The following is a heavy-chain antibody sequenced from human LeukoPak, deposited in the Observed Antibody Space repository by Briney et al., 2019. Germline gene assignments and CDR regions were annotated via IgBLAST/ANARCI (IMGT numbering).Heavy chain of an antibody. V-gene: IGHV3-53*01. CDR2: IYTGGNI. CDR1: GFTVSTNH. J-gene: IGHJ4*02. Sequence: GGSLRLSCAASGFTVSTNHVSWVRLAPGKGLEWVSIIYTGGNIYYRDSVKGRFTISRDNSKNTLYLQMNSLRAEDTAVYYCTTVLSSNRYNLCDYWGQGTLVTVSS. CDR3: TTVLSSNRYNLCDY. D-gene: IGHD6-13*01.